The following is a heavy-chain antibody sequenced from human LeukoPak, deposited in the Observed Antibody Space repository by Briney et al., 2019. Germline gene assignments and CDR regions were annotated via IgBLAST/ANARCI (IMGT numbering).Heavy chain of an antibody. Sequence: ASVKVPCKASGYTFTSYYMHWVRQAPGQGFEWMGIINPSGGSTSYAQKFQGRVTMTRDTSTSTVYMELSSLRAEDTAVYYCARDWFSMVRGIIGSKMYYFDYWGQGTLVTVSS. CDR3: ARDWFSMVRGIIGSKMYYFDY. J-gene: IGHJ4*02. CDR1: GYTFTSYY. V-gene: IGHV1-46*01. D-gene: IGHD3-10*01. CDR2: INPSGGST.